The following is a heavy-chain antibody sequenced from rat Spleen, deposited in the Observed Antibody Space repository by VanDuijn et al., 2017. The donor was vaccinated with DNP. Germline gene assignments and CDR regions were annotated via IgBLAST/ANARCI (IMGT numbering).Heavy chain of an antibody. V-gene: IGHV3-1*01. CDR1: GYSITSHY. CDR3: TRWTRYVDD. D-gene: IGHD1-7*01. Sequence: EVQLQESGSGLVKPSQSLSLTCSVTGYSITSHYWGWIRKFPGDELEYIGHISYSGSTNYNPSLKRRISITRDTSQNRFFLHLNSVTTHEPASYYWTRWTRYVDDRGQGVMVTVSS. CDR2: ISYSGST. J-gene: IGHJ2*01.